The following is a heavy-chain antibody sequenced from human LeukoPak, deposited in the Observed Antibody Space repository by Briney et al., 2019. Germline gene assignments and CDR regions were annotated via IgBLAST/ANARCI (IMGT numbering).Heavy chain of an antibody. D-gene: IGHD5-18*01. CDR1: GGSISSYY. CDR2: IYTSGST. CDR3: ARDRPDTAMATFDY. J-gene: IGHJ4*02. Sequence: SETLSLTCTVSGGSISSYYWSWIRQPAGKGLGWIGRIYTSGSTNYNPSLKSRVTMSVDTSKNQFSLKLSSVTAADTAVYYCARDRPDTAMATFDYWGQGTLVTVSS. V-gene: IGHV4-4*07.